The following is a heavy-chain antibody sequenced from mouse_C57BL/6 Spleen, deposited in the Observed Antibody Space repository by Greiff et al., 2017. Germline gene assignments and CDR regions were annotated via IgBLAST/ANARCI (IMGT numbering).Heavy chain of an antibody. J-gene: IGHJ2*01. CDR2: INYDGRST. CDR3: ARSWDGGTFDY. V-gene: IGHV5-16*01. Sequence: KLMASEGGLVQPGSSMKLSCPASGFTFRDYYMAWVRQVPEKGLEWVANINYDGRSTYYLDSLKSRFIISRDNAKNILYLQMSSLKSEDTATYYCARSWDGGTFDYWGQGTTLTVSS. CDR1: GFTFRDYY. D-gene: IGHD4-1*01.